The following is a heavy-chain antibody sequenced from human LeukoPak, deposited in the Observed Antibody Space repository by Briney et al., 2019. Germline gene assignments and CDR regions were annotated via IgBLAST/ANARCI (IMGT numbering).Heavy chain of an antibody. CDR3: ARRGCNGGSCYAY. CDR1: GYSFSNDW. V-gene: IGHV5-51*01. CDR2: IYPGDSDT. Sequence: RGESLKISCKGSGYSFSNDWIGWVRQMPGKGLEWKGIIYPGDSDTRYSPSFQGQVTISADKSIGTAYLQWSSLGASDTAVYYCARRGCNGGSCYAYWGQGTLVTVSS. J-gene: IGHJ4*02. D-gene: IGHD2-15*01.